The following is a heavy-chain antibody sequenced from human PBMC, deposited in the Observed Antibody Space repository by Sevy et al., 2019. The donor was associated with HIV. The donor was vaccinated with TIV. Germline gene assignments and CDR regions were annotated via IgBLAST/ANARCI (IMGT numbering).Heavy chain of an antibody. D-gene: IGHD2-15*01. J-gene: IGHJ5*02. CDR3: ARDRGYCSGGSCYSEGWFDP. CDR2: IYYSGST. V-gene: IGHV4-61*01. Sequence: SETLSHTCTVSGGSVSSGSYYWSWIRQPPGKGLEWIGYIYYSGSTNYNPSLKSRVTISVDTSKNQFSLKLSSVTAADTAVYYCARDRGYCSGGSCYSEGWFDPWGQGTLVTVSS. CDR1: GGSVSSGSYY.